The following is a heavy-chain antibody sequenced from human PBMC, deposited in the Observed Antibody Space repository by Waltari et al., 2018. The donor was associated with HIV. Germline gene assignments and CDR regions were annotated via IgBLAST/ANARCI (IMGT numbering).Heavy chain of an antibody. CDR2: MKKVDAGGTT. V-gene: IGHV3-15*05. Sequence: EVHSQVSGGVLVRPGGSLRLSWAASGSTHHTVWMKWIRQAAGRGLAWVGRMKKVDAGGTTDYAVAVKGRFAIPRDDSENIVYLQMNSLQVEDSGTYYCTWDDHSWGRGTLVTVSS. D-gene: IGHD1-26*01. CDR1: GSTHHTVW. CDR3: TWDDHS. J-gene: IGHJ4*02.